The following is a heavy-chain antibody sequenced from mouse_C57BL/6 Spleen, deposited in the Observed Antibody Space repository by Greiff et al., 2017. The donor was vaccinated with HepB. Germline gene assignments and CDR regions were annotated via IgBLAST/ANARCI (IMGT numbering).Heavy chain of an antibody. CDR2: LSGGGGNT. J-gene: IGHJ2*01. Sequence: EVMLVESGGGLVKPGGSLKLSCAASGFTFSSYTMSWVRQTPEKRLEWVATLSGGGGNTYYPDSVKGRFTISRDNAKNTLYLQMSSLRSEDTALYYCARRGHYYGNYGFDYWGQGTTLTVAS. CDR3: ARRGHYYGNYGFDY. D-gene: IGHD2-1*01. V-gene: IGHV5-9*01. CDR1: GFTFSSYT.